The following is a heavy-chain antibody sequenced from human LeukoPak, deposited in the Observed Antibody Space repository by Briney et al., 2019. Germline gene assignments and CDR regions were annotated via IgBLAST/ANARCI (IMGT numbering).Heavy chain of an antibody. Sequence: PSETLSLTCAVYGGSFSGYYWSWIRQPPGKGLEWIGEINHSGSTNYNPSLKSRVTISVDTSKNQSSLKLSSVTAADTAVYYCARGRPYCSSPSCYSYAFDIWGQGTMVTVSS. J-gene: IGHJ3*02. D-gene: IGHD2-2*01. V-gene: IGHV4-34*01. CDR2: INHSGST. CDR3: ARGRPYCSSPSCYSYAFDI. CDR1: GGSFSGYY.